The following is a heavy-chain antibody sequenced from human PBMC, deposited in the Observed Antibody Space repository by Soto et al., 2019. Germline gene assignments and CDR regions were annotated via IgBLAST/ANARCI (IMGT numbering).Heavy chain of an antibody. V-gene: IGHV4-30-4*01. Sequence: SETLSLTCTVSGGSISSGDYYWSWIRQPPWKGLEWIGYIYYSGSTYHNPSLKSRVTISVDTSKNQFSLKLSSVTAADTAVYYCARDGEGYFDYWGQGTLVTVYS. CDR2: IYYSGST. CDR3: ARDGEGYFDY. J-gene: IGHJ4*02. CDR1: GGSISSGDYY.